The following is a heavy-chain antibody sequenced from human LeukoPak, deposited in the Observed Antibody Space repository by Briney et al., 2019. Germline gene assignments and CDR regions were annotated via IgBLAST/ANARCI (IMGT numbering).Heavy chain of an antibody. D-gene: IGHD6-13*01. CDR2: IYYSGST. CDR3: ARHPLTRIAAAGGDLDY. Sequence: KSSETLSLTCTVSGGSISSSSYYWGWIRQPPGKGLEWIGSIYYSGSTYYNPSLKSRVTISVDTSKNQFSLKLSSVTAADTAVYYCARHPLTRIAAAGGDLDYWGQGTLVTVSS. CDR1: GGSISSSSYY. J-gene: IGHJ4*02. V-gene: IGHV4-39*01.